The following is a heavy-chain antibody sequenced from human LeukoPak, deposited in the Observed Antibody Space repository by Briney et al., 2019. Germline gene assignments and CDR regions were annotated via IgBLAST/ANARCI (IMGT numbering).Heavy chain of an antibody. CDR3: GRVGGAEYSSSQPFDY. CDR2: IYPGDSDT. D-gene: IGHD6-13*01. J-gene: IGHJ4*02. V-gene: IGHV5-51*01. Sequence: GESLKISCKGSGYSFTTYWIGWVRQMPGEGLEWMGIIYPGDSDTTYSPSFQGQVTISADKSISTAYLQWSSLKASDTPIYYCGRVGGAEYSSSQPFDYWGQGTLVTFSS. CDR1: GYSFTTYW.